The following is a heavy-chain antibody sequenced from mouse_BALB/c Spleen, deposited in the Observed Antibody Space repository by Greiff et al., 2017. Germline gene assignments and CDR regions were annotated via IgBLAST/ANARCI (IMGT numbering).Heavy chain of an antibody. D-gene: IGHD4-1*01. J-gene: IGHJ1*01. V-gene: IGHV1S81*02. CDR2: INPSNGRT. CDR3: ARGTGNQGYWYFDV. CDR1: GYTFTSYW. Sequence: QVQLKQPGAELVKPGASVKLSCKASGYTFTSYWMHWVKQRPGQGLEWIGEINPSNGRTNYNEKFKSKATLTVDKSSSTAYMQLSSLTSEDSAVYYCARGTGNQGYWYFDVWGAGTTVTVSS.